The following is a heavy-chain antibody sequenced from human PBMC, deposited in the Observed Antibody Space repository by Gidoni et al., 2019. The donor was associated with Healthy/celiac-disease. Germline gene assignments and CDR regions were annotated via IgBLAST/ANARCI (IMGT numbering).Heavy chain of an antibody. Sequence: EVQLVQSGAEVKTPGESLTLSCKGSGYSFTSFWIGWGRQMPGKGLEWMGVIYPGDSDTRYSPSCQGKVTISADKSSSTAYLQGSSLKASDTAMYDCARMGYSSGWYYEGAGWASFDYWGQGTLVTVSS. J-gene: IGHJ4*02. V-gene: IGHV5-51*03. CDR2: IYPGDSDT. D-gene: IGHD6-19*01. CDR1: GYSFTSFW. CDR3: ARMGYSSGWYYEGAGWASFDY.